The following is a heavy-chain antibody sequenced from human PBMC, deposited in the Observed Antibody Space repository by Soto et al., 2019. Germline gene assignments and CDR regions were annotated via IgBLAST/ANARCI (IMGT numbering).Heavy chain of an antibody. CDR3: NLGYCSGGSCYSYGMDV. Sequence: QVQLVQSGAAVKKPGSSVKVSCKASGGTFSSYAISWVRQAPGQGREWMGGIIPIFGTANYAQKFQGRVTITADESTSTAYMELSSLRSEDTAVYYCNLGYCSGGSCYSYGMDVLGQGNTVTVSS. D-gene: IGHD2-15*01. CDR1: GGTFSSYA. CDR2: IIPIFGTA. V-gene: IGHV1-69*01. J-gene: IGHJ6*02.